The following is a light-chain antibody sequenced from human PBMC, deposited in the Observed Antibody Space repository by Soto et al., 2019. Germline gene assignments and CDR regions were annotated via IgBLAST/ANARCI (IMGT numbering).Light chain of an antibody. V-gene: IGKV3-20*01. J-gene: IGKJ4*01. CDR1: QTVNSNH. CDR3: RQYGSSPPLT. CDR2: TAS. Sequence: EIVLTQSPGTLYLSPGEGATLSCRASQTVNSNHIAWYQHQPGQAPRLLIYTASYRPTGIPDRFSGSWSGTDLTLGISRLEPGDFAVYYCRQYGSSPPLTCGGGTGLQMK.